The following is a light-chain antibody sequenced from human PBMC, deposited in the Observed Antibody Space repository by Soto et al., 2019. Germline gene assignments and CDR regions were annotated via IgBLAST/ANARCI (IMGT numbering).Light chain of an antibody. V-gene: IGKV3-11*01. J-gene: IGKJ4*01. CDR2: DSS. CDR1: QSVSSS. Sequence: EMVLTQTPATLSVSPGARATLSCRASQSVSSSLAWSPQKPGQAPRLRLYDSSNRATGIPAGFSGSGSGTDFAITTSITGPEDLAVYDGDQLSNWPPTVGGGPEVEIK. CDR3: DQLSNWPPT.